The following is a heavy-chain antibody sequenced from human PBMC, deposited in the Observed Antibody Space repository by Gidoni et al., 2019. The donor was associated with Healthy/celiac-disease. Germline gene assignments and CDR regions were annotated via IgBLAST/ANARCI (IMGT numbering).Heavy chain of an antibody. CDR3: ARDRVSSNWFDP. CDR1: GFAFSSYS. D-gene: IGHD2-15*01. Sequence: EVQLVESGGGMVKPGGSLRLTCAASGFAFSSYSMNWVRQAPGKGLELVSSISSSSSYIYYADSVKGRFTISRDNAKNSLYLQMNSLRAEDTAVYYCARDRVSSNWFDPWGQGTLVTVSS. V-gene: IGHV3-21*01. J-gene: IGHJ5*02. CDR2: ISSSSSYI.